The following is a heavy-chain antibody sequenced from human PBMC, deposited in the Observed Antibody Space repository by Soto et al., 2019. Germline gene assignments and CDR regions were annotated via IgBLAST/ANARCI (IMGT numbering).Heavy chain of an antibody. Sequence: SETLSLTCTVSGGSISSYYWSWIRQPAGKGLEWIGRIYTSGSTNYNPSLKSRVTMSVDTSKNQFSLKLSSVTAADTAVYYCARGRYSSSWYDTFDYWGQGTLVTVSS. CDR3: ARGRYSSSWYDTFDY. D-gene: IGHD6-13*01. CDR1: GGSISSYY. CDR2: IYTSGST. V-gene: IGHV4-4*07. J-gene: IGHJ4*02.